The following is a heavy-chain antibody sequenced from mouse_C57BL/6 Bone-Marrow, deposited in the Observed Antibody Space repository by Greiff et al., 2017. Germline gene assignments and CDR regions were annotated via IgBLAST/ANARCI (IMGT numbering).Heavy chain of an antibody. CDR1: GYSFTSYY. D-gene: IGHD4-1*01. Sequence: VQLQQSGPELVKPGASVKISCKASGYSFTSYYIHWVKQRPGQGLEWIGWIYPGSGNTKYNEKFKGKATLTADTSSSTAYMQLSSLTSEDSAVYYCAELGPYYFDYWGQGTTLTASS. V-gene: IGHV1-66*01. CDR2: IYPGSGNT. CDR3: AELGPYYFDY. J-gene: IGHJ2*01.